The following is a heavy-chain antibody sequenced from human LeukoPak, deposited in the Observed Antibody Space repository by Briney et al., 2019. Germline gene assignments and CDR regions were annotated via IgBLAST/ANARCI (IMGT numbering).Heavy chain of an antibody. CDR1: GYSFTNYG. CDR3: ARVGRGCSSIRCYWEDWFDP. J-gene: IGHJ5*02. CDR2: ISGHNANA. Sequence: ASVKVSCKASGYSFTNYGITWIREAPGQGPEWLGWISGHNANAHYAQNVQGRVTLITDTSTNTAYMELRGLTSDDTAMYYCARVGRGCSSIRCYWEDWFDPWGQGTLVIVSP. D-gene: IGHD2-2*01. V-gene: IGHV1-18*01.